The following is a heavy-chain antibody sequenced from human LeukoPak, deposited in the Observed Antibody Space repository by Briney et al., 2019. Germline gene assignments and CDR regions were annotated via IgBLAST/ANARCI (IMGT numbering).Heavy chain of an antibody. D-gene: IGHD1-26*01. CDR3: TTDPGGDELYFDY. CDR1: GFTFTSFA. J-gene: IGHJ4*02. V-gene: IGHV3-15*01. CDR2: IKSKTDGGTT. Sequence: AGGSLRLSCAASGFTFTSFAMSWVRQAPGKGLEWVGRIKSKTDGGTTDYAAPVKGRFTISRDDSKNTLYLQMNSLKTEDTAVYYCTTDPGGDELYFDYWGQGTLVTVSS.